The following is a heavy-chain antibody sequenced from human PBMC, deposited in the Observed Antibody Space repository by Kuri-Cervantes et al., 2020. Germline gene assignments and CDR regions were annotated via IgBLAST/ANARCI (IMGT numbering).Heavy chain of an antibody. CDR1: GFTFRNYG. CDR3: ASLRYGSGSYYSDY. Sequence: GGSLRLSCAASGFTFRNYGMQWVRQAPGKGLEWVALIYYDGGNKYYADSVKGRFTISRDNPKNTLYLQMSSLRAEDTAVYYCASLRYGSGSYYSDYWGQGTLVTVSS. D-gene: IGHD3-10*01. V-gene: IGHV3-33*01. J-gene: IGHJ4*02. CDR2: IYYDGGNK.